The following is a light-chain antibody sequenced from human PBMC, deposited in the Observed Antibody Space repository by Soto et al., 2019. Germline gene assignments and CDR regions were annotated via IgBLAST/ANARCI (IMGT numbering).Light chain of an antibody. CDR1: SSNIGAGYD. Sequence: QSVLTQPPSVSGAPGQRVTISCTGSSSNIGAGYDVHWYQQLPGTAPKLLIYGNSNRPSGVPDRFSGSKSGTSASLAITGLQAEDEAEYYCQSYDSSLSGWVFGGGTKLTLL. CDR2: GNS. J-gene: IGLJ3*02. CDR3: QSYDSSLSGWV. V-gene: IGLV1-40*01.